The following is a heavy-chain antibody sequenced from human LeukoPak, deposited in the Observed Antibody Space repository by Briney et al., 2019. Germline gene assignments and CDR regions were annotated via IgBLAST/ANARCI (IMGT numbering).Heavy chain of an antibody. V-gene: IGHV3-7*01. CDR3: AREVVPAAMGY. D-gene: IGHD2-2*01. J-gene: IGHJ4*02. CDR1: GFTFSSYW. CDR2: IKGDGSLK. Sequence: GGSLRLSCAASGFTFSSYWMSWVRQAPGKGLEWVANIKGDGSLKYYVDSVKGRFTISRDNAKNSLYLQMNSLRAEDTAVYYCAREVVPAAMGYWGQGTLVTVSS.